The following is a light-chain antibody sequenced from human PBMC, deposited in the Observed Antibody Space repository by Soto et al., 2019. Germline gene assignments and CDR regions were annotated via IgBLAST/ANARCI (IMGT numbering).Light chain of an antibody. CDR2: DAS. CDR1: QSVSSH. V-gene: IGKV3-15*01. J-gene: IGKJ2*01. CDR3: QQYSEWPPYT. Sequence: EIVMTQSPGTLSVSLGERATLSCRASQSVSSHLAWYQQKPGQAPRLLIYDASTRATGIPARFSGGGSGTDFTLTISGLQSEDFAVYYCQQYSEWPPYTFGQGTNVEIK.